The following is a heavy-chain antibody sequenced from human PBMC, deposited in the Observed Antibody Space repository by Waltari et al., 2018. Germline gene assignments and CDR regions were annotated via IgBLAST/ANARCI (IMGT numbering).Heavy chain of an antibody. CDR3: ARDLTFGRVIGADAFDI. CDR2: INRNSGGT. V-gene: IGHV1-2*02. D-gene: IGHD3-16*02. Sequence: QVQLVQSGAEVKKPGASVKVSCKASGYTFTGYYMHWVRQAPGQGLEWMGWINRNSGGTKYAQKFQGRVTMTRDTSISTAYMELSRLRSDDTAVYSCARDLTFGRVIGADAFDIWGQGTMVTVSS. J-gene: IGHJ3*02. CDR1: GYTFTGYY.